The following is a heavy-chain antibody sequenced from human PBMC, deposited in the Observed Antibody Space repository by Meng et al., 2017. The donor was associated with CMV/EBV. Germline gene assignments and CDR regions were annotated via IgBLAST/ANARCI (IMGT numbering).Heavy chain of an antibody. V-gene: IGHV1-18*01. J-gene: IGHJ4*02. CDR3: ARALGAYYFDY. CDR1: GYTFTSYG. CDR2: ISAYNGNT. Sequence: ASVKVSCKASGYTFTSYGISWVRQAPGQGLEWMGWISAYNGNTNYAQKFQGRVTITRNTSISTAYMELSSLRSEDTAVYYCARALGAYYFDYWGQGTLVTVSS.